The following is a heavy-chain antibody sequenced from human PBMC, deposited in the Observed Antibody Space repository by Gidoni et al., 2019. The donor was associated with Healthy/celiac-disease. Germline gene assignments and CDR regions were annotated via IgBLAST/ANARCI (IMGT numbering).Heavy chain of an antibody. D-gene: IGHD2-15*01. V-gene: IGHV3-11*01. Sequence: QVQLVESGGGLVKPGGSLGPSCAASGFPFRHYYLSWLRQAPGKGLEWVSYISSSGSTIYYADSVKGRFTISRDNAKNSLYLQMNSLRAEDTAVYYCASLLGVHGYYYGMDVWGQGTTVTVSS. CDR3: ASLLGVHGYYYGMDV. CDR2: ISSSGSTI. CDR1: GFPFRHYY. J-gene: IGHJ6*02.